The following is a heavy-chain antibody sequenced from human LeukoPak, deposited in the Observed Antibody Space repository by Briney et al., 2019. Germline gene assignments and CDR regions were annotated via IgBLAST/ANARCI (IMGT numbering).Heavy chain of an antibody. CDR3: ARGLHVDTAMDGMDV. J-gene: IGHJ6*02. Sequence: PSETLSLTCAVYGGSFSGYYWSWIRQPPGKGLEWIGEINHSGRTNYNPSLKSRVTISVDTSKNQFSLKLSSVTAADTAVYYCARGLHVDTAMDGMDVWGQGTTVTVSS. V-gene: IGHV4-34*01. CDR2: INHSGRT. CDR1: GGSFSGYY. D-gene: IGHD5-18*01.